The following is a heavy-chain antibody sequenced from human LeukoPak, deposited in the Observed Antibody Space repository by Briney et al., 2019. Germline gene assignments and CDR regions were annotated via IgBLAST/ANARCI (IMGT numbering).Heavy chain of an antibody. CDR2: IRSKIYGGTP. CDR1: GFTFSSFA. V-gene: IGHV3-49*04. J-gene: IGHJ4*02. Sequence: GGSLRLSCVASGFTFSSFAMTWVRQAPGKGLEWVGFIRSKIYGGTPEYAASVKGRFTISRDDSKGIAYLQMNSLKTEDTAVYYCTRDQTPYYWGQGTLVTVSS. CDR3: TRDQTPYY.